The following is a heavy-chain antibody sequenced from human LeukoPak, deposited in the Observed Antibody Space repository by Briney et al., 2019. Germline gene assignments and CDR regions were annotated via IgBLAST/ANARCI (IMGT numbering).Heavy chain of an antibody. Sequence: SETLSLTCTVSGGSISSSSYYWGWIRQPPGKGLEWIGSIYYSGSTNYNPSLKSRVTISVDTSKNQFSLKLSSVTAADTAVYYCARAPFDYVWGSYRSDNWFDPWGQGTLVTVSS. CDR2: IYYSGST. D-gene: IGHD3-16*02. CDR3: ARAPFDYVWGSYRSDNWFDP. CDR1: GGSISSSSYY. J-gene: IGHJ5*02. V-gene: IGHV4-39*07.